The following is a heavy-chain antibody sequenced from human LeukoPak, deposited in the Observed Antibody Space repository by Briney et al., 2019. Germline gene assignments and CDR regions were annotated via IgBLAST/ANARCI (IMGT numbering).Heavy chain of an antibody. CDR2: ISWNSDNI. Sequence: GRSLRLSCVGSGFTFDDYVIHWVRQAPGKGLEWVSSISWNSDNIGYADFVKGRFTISRDDAKNSLYLQMNSLRAEDTAVYYCARDRIVVVTANPTYYYYGMDVWGQGTTVTVSS. CDR1: GFTFDDYV. V-gene: IGHV3-9*01. CDR3: ARDRIVVVTANPTYYYYGMDV. J-gene: IGHJ6*02. D-gene: IGHD2-21*02.